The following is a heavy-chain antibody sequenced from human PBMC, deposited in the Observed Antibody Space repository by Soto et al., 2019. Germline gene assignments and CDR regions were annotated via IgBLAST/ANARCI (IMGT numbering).Heavy chain of an antibody. J-gene: IGHJ4*02. Sequence: QVQLQESGPGLVKPSETLSLTCTVSGGSISSYYWGWIRQPPGKGLEWIGYIYYSGSTNYNPSLKSLVTRSVDTSKTQFSLKLSSVTAADTAVYYCARRWGGTFDYWGQGTLVTVSS. CDR1: GGSISSYY. V-gene: IGHV4-59*01. CDR2: IYYSGST. D-gene: IGHD2-21*01. CDR3: ARRWGGTFDY.